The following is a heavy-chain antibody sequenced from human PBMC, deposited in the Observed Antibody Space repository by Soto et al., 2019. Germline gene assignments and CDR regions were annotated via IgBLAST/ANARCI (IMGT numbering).Heavy chain of an antibody. J-gene: IGHJ4*02. CDR1: GGSISRGGYS. CDR2: IYHSGST. CDR3: ARGGRDFWSGVHFDY. V-gene: IGHV4-30-2*01. D-gene: IGHD3-3*01. Sequence: PSETLSLTCAVSGGSISRGGYSWSWIRQPPGKGLEWIGYIYHSGSTYYNPSLKSRVTISVDRSKNQFSLKLGSVTAADTAVYYCARGGRDFWSGVHFDYWGQGTLGTGS.